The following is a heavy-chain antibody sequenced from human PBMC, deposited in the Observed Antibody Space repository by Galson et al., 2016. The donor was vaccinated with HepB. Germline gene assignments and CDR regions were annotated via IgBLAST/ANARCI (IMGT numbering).Heavy chain of an antibody. Sequence: SETLSLTCAVSGGSISSNNWWTWVRQPPGKGLEWIGYICNSGSTNYNPSLKSRVSISVDTSKNQFSLKMSSVTAADTAVYYCARAGGGAGYDFWSGYFTNWFDPWGQGTLVTVSS. J-gene: IGHJ5*02. CDR3: ARAGGGAGYDFWSGYFTNWFDP. CDR2: ICNSGST. D-gene: IGHD3-3*01. CDR1: GGSISSNNW. V-gene: IGHV4-4*02.